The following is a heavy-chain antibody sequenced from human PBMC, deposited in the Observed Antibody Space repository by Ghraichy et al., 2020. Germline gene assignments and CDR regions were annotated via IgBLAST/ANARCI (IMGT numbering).Heavy chain of an antibody. CDR2: IYSGGTT. V-gene: IGHV3-53*01. D-gene: IGHD1-26*01. Sequence: GESLNISCAASGFTVSSSYMSWVRQVPGKGLEWISVIYSGGTTYYADSVKGRFTISRDNSKNTLYLQMNSLRADDTAVYYCARDSRGARYFDDWGQGTLVTVSS. CDR1: GFTVSSSY. CDR3: ARDSRGARYFDD. J-gene: IGHJ4*02.